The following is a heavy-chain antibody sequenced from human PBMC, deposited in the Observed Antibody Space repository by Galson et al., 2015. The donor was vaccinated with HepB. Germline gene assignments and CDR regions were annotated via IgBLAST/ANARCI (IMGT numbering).Heavy chain of an antibody. D-gene: IGHD2-15*01. CDR2: ISSSSSYI. J-gene: IGHJ6*02. CDR1: GFTFSSYS. CDR3: ARGGCSGGSCLPPYYYYYGMDV. V-gene: IGHV3-21*01. Sequence: SLRLSCAASGFTFSSYSMNWVRQAPGKGLEWVSSISSSSSYIYYADSVKGRFTISRDNAKNSLYLQMNSLRAEDTAVYYCARGGCSGGSCLPPYYYYYGMDVWGQGTTVTVSS.